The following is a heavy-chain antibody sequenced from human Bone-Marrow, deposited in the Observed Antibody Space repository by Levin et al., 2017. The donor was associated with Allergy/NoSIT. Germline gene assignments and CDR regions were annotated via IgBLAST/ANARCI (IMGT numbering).Heavy chain of an antibody. Sequence: GSLRLSCAVSGGSISSSNWWSWVRQPPGKGLEWIGEIYHSGSTNYNPSLKSRVTISVDKSKNQFSLKLSSVTAADTAVYYCASSIFALITRVYYMDVWGKGTTVTVSS. V-gene: IGHV4-4*02. CDR1: GGSISSSNW. J-gene: IGHJ6*03. D-gene: IGHD3-3*01. CDR3: ASSIFALITRVYYMDV. CDR2: IYHSGST.